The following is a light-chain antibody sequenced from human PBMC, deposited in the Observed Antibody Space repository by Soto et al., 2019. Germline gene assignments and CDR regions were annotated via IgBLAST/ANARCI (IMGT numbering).Light chain of an antibody. Sequence: EIVMTQSPSTLSVSPGERATLSCRASQSVSSNVAWYQQKPGQAPRRLIYGASTRATGSPARLSGSGSGTEFTLTISSLQSEDFAVYYCQQYDNWPRTFGQGTKVEIK. CDR2: GAS. V-gene: IGKV3-15*01. CDR3: QQYDNWPRT. J-gene: IGKJ1*01. CDR1: QSVSSN.